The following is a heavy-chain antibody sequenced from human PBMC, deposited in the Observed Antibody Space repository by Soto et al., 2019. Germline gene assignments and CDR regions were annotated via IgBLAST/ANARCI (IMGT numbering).Heavy chain of an antibody. V-gene: IGHV3-33*06. Sequence: GGSLRLSCAASGFTFSSYGMHWVRQAPGKGLEWVAVIWYDGSNKYYADSVKGRFTISRDNSKNTLYLQMNSLRAEDTAVYYCAKDVQEYYDVWSGYSHLNYWGQETLVTVSS. CDR2: IWYDGSNK. CDR1: GFTFSSYG. D-gene: IGHD3-3*01. CDR3: AKDVQEYYDVWSGYSHLNY. J-gene: IGHJ4*02.